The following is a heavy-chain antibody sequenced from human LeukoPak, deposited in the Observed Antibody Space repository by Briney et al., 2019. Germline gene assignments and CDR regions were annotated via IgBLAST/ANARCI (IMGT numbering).Heavy chain of an antibody. D-gene: IGHD3-22*01. J-gene: IGHJ4*02. CDR1: GFTFDDYA. CDR2: VSWNSGSI. V-gene: IGHV3-9*03. Sequence: GRSLRLSCAASGFTFDDYAMHWVRQAPGKGLEWVSGVSWNSGSIGYADSVKGRFTISRDNAKNSLYLQMNSLRAEDMALYYCAKAAGPYYYVSSGYYERSPLDYWGQGTLVTVSS. CDR3: AKAAGPYYYVSSGYYERSPLDY.